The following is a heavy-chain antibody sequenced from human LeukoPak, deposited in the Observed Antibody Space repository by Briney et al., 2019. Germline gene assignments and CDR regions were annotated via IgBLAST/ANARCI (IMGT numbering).Heavy chain of an antibody. CDR2: ISDDGSNK. Sequence: PGGCLRLSWAASGFTFSSYGTHWVRQAPGKGLEWVAVISDDGSNKYYADSVKGRFTISRDNSKNTLYLQMNSLRAEDTAVYYCAKDSQVIAVAGYFDYWGQGTLVTVSS. J-gene: IGHJ4*02. CDR3: AKDSQVIAVAGYFDY. V-gene: IGHV3-30*18. D-gene: IGHD6-19*01. CDR1: GFTFSSYG.